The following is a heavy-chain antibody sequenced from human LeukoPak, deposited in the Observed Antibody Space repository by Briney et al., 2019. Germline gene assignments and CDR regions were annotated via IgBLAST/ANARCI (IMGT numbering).Heavy chain of an antibody. CDR3: ARKRRNSSGWYYFDY. Sequence: ASVKVSCKASGYTFTGYYMHWVRQAPGQGLEWMGWINPNSGGTNYAQKFQGRVTMTRDTSISTAYMELSRLRSDDTAVYYCARKRRNSSGWYYFDYWGQGTLVTVSS. D-gene: IGHD6-19*01. CDR2: INPNSGGT. CDR1: GYTFTGYY. V-gene: IGHV1-2*02. J-gene: IGHJ4*02.